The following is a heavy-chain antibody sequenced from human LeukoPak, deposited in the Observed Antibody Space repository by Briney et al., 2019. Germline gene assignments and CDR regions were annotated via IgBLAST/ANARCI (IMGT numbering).Heavy chain of an antibody. D-gene: IGHD2-8*01. CDR3: TRRYCTDGVCYLVS. V-gene: IGHV4-59*12. CDR2: IYFTGST. J-gene: IGHJ5*02. Sequence: SETLSLTCTVSGGSISSYYWSWIRQPPGKGLEWIGYIYFTGSTNYNPSLKSRVTMSVDTSNNQFSLKLSSVTAADTAVYYCTRRYCTDGVCYLVSWGQGTLVTVSS. CDR1: GGSISSYY.